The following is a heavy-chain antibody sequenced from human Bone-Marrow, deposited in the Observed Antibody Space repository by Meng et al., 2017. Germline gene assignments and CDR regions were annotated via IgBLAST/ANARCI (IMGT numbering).Heavy chain of an antibody. CDR2: INHSGST. CDR3: AKARLWGDNWFDP. V-gene: IGHV4-34*01. Sequence: HLRKCGQWFLRPSGTLSLPGAVYGGSSSGYYWSWIRQPPGRGLEWIGEINHSGSTNYNPSLKSRVTISVDTSKNQFSLKLSSVTAADTAVYYCAKARLWGDNWFDPWGQGTLVTVSS. D-gene: IGHD3-16*01. J-gene: IGHJ5*02. CDR1: GGSSSGYY.